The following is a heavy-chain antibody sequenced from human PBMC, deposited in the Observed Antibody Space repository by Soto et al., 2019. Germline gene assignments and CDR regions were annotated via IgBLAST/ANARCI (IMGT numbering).Heavy chain of an antibody. CDR2: IYYSGST. J-gene: IGHJ4*02. CDR3: ARPRYSRSGDYYFDY. V-gene: IGHV4-39*01. Sequence: PSETLSLTCTVSGGSISSSSYYWGWIRQPPGKGLEWIGSIYYSGSTYYNPSLKSRVTISVDTPKNQFSLKLSSVTAADTAVYYCARPRYSRSGDYYFDYWGQGTMVTVSS. CDR1: GGSISSSSYY. D-gene: IGHD6-6*01.